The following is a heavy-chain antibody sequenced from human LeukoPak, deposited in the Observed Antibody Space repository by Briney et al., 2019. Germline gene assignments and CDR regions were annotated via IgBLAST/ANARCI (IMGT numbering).Heavy chain of an antibody. V-gene: IGHV3-7*04. CDR2: IKEDGSVK. CDR1: GFTFSSYW. J-gene: IGHJ4*02. CDR3: GREVPGGATILDY. Sequence: GGSLRLSCAASGFTFSSYWMSWVRQAPGKGLEWVANIKEDGSVKYYVDSVKDRFTISRDNAKNSLYLQMNSLRADDTAVYYCGREVPGGATILDYWGQGTLVTVSS. D-gene: IGHD1-26*01.